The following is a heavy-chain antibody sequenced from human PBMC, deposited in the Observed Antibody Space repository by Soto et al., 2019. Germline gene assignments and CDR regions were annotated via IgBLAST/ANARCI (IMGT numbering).Heavy chain of an antibody. J-gene: IGHJ4*02. Sequence: EVQLVESGGGLVQPGGNLRLSCVASGFTFDSYAMNWVRRAPGKGLEWLSYIGLNSGTIEYSDSVEGRFTISRDDGKSSLYLQMNSLGDEYTAVYFCARDHRWAFDYWGRGTLVTVTS. CDR2: IGLNSGTI. D-gene: IGHD3-16*01. V-gene: IGHV3-48*02. CDR3: ARDHRWAFDY. CDR1: GFTFDSYA.